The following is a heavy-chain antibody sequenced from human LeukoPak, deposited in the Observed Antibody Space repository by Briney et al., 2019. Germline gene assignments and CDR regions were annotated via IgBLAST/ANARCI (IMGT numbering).Heavy chain of an antibody. Sequence: GGSLRLSCAASGFTFSSYAMSWVRQAPGKGLEWVSAISGSGGSTYYADSVKGRFTISRDNSKNTLYLQMNSLRAEDTAVYYCAESSAYLEWLSDFDYWGQGTLVTVSS. V-gene: IGHV3-23*01. CDR1: GFTFSSYA. CDR3: AESSAYLEWLSDFDY. J-gene: IGHJ4*02. CDR2: ISGSGGST. D-gene: IGHD3-3*02.